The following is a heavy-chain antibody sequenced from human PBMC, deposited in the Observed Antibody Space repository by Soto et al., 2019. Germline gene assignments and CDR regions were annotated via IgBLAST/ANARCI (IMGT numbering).Heavy chain of an antibody. Sequence: GGSLRLSCAASGFTFSSYGMHWVRQAPGKGLEWVAVISYDGSNKYYADSVKGRFTISRDNSKNTLYLQMNSLRAEDTAVYYCAKDTAYYDFWSSTGYMDVWGKGTTVTVSS. D-gene: IGHD3-3*01. CDR1: GFTFSSYG. J-gene: IGHJ6*03. CDR3: AKDTAYYDFWSSTGYMDV. CDR2: ISYDGSNK. V-gene: IGHV3-30*18.